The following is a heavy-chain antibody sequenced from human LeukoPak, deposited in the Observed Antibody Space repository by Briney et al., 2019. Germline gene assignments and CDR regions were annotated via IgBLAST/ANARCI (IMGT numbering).Heavy chain of an antibody. CDR1: GGSISSYY. CDR2: IYYNGST. J-gene: IGHJ4*02. Sequence: SETLSLTCTVSGGSISSYYWSWIRQPPGKGLEWIGYIYYNGSTNYNPSLKSRVTISVDTSKNQFSLKLSSVTAADTAVYYCARAPLPITMIVDWGQGTLVTVSS. D-gene: IGHD3-22*01. CDR3: ARAPLPITMIVD. V-gene: IGHV4-59*01.